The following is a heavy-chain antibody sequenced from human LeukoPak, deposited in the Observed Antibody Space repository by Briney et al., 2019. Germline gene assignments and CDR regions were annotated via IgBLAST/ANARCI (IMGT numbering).Heavy chain of an antibody. CDR1: GFTFNSYA. J-gene: IGHJ4*02. CDR2: ISDSGGNT. CDR3: TRDRWTAMVKGWYYFDY. D-gene: IGHD5-18*01. Sequence: GGSLRPSCAASGFTFNSYAMSWVRQAPWERLQWVSGISDSGGNTYYADSVRGRFTISRGNSKNTLYLQMNSLRAEDTAVYYCTRDRWTAMVKGWYYFDYWGQGTLVTVSS. V-gene: IGHV3-23*01.